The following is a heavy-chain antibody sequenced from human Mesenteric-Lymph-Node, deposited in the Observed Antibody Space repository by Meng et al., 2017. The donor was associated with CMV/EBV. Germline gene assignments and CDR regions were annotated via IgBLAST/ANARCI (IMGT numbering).Heavy chain of an antibody. CDR3: AHDKVAVGTGYFDH. CDR2: VYWDDDK. V-gene: IGHV2-5*02. CDR1: GSSLSTSGVG. D-gene: IGHD2-8*02. J-gene: IGHJ4*02. Sequence: GSSLSTSGVGVAWIRQPPGKAREWLAVVYWDDDKRYNPSLKTRLSITKDNSKDQVVLTMTNMDPVDTATYFCAHDKVAVGTGYFDHWGQGTLVTVSS.